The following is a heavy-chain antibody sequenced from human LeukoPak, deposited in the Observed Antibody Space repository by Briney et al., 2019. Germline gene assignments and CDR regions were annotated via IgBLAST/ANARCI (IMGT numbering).Heavy chain of an antibody. CDR3: ARGYGYFDY. D-gene: IGHD4-17*01. J-gene: IGHJ4*02. Sequence: GGSLRLSCAASGFTFSRYSMNWVRQAPGKGLEWVSSISRSSSYIHYADSVKGRFTISRDNAKNSLYLQMNSLRDEDTAVFYCARGYGYFDYWGQGTLVTVSS. CDR2: ISRSSSYI. CDR1: GFTFSRYS. V-gene: IGHV3-21*01.